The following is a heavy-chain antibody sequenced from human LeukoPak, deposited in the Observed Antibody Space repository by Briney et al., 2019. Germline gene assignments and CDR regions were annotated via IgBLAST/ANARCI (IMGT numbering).Heavy chain of an antibody. CDR2: INPNSGGT. Sequence: ASVKVSCKASGYTFTSYGISWVRQAPGQGLEWMGWINPNSGGTNYAQRFQGRVTMTRDTSISTAYMELSRLRSDDTAVYYCARDGIAVVAATMGYYYMDVWGKGTTVTISS. V-gene: IGHV1-2*02. CDR3: ARDGIAVVAATMGYYYMDV. CDR1: GYTFTSYG. D-gene: IGHD2-15*01. J-gene: IGHJ6*03.